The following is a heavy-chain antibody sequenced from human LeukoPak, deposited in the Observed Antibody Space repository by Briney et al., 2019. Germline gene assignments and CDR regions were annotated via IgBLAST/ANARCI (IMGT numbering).Heavy chain of an antibody. V-gene: IGHV1-8*01. CDR3: ARGGLGTLYDFWSGYSLYYYYGMDV. CDR2: MNPNSGNT. J-gene: IGHJ6*02. CDR1: GYTFTSYD. Sequence: ASVTVSCKASGYTFTSYDINWVRQATGQGLEWMGWMNPNSGNTGYAQKFQGRVTMTRNTSISTAYMELSSLRSEDTAVYYCARGGLGTLYDFWSGYSLYYYYGMDVWGQGTTVTVSS. D-gene: IGHD3-3*01.